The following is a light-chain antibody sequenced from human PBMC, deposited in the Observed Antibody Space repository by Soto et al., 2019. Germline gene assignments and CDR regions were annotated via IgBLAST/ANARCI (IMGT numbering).Light chain of an antibody. J-gene: IGKJ1*01. CDR2: GAS. CDR3: QQYGSSPQT. CDR1: QYVSVRF. V-gene: IGKV3-20*01. Sequence: EMVLTQSPGTLSLSPGEGATLSCRASQYVSVRFLAWYQQKPGQAPRLLIYGASDRATGIPDRFTGSGSGTDFTLTINRLEPEDFAVYFCQQYGSSPQTFGQGTKVDIK.